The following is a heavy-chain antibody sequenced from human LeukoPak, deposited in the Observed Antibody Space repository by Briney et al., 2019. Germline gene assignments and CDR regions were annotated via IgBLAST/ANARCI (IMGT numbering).Heavy chain of an antibody. CDR1: GFTFSNAW. J-gene: IGHJ4*02. CDR2: IKSKTDGGTT. Sequence: GGSLRLSCAASGFTFSNAWMSWVRQAPGKGLEWVGRIKSKTDGGTTDYAAPVKGRFTNSRDDSKNTLYLQMNSLKTEDTAVYYCTTLYYYDSSGYPQGFYWGKGTLVTVSS. D-gene: IGHD3-22*01. V-gene: IGHV3-15*01. CDR3: TTLYYYDSSGYPQGFY.